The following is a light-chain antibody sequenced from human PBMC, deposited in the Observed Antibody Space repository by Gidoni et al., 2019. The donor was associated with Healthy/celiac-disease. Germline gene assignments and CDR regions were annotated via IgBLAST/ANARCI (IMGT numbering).Light chain of an antibody. CDR3: QQYYSTPYT. J-gene: IGKJ2*01. CDR2: WAS. V-gene: IGKV4-1*01. Sequence: DIVMTQSPDSLAVSLGERATINCQSSQSVLYSSNNKNYLACYQQKPGQPPKLLIYWASTRESGVPDRYSGSGSGRDFTLTISSLKAEDVAVYYCQQYYSTPYTFGQGTKLEIK. CDR1: QSVLYSSNNKNY.